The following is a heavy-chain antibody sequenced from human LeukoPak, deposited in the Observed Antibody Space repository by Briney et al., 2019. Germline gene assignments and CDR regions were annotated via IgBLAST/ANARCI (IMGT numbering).Heavy chain of an antibody. CDR1: GYTFTGYY. J-gene: IGHJ4*02. V-gene: IGHV1-2*02. D-gene: IGHD5-12*01. CDR3: AREGDGYMGQYVDY. Sequence: GASVKVSCKASGYTFTGYYMHWVRQAPGQGLEWMGWINPNSGGTNYAQKFQGRVTMTRDTSISTAYMELSRLRSDDTAVYYCAREGDGYMGQYVDYWGQGTLVTVSS. CDR2: INPNSGGT.